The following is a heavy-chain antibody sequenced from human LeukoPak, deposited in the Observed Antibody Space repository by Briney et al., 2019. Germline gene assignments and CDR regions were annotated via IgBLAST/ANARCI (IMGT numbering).Heavy chain of an antibody. CDR1: GFTFGDYG. V-gene: IGHV3-49*04. J-gene: IGHJ4*02. CDR3: TSAAVSSSWYEFIDY. Sequence: PGRSRRLSCIASGFTFGDYGMSWVRQAPGKGRGWVGFIRNEAYGGTTEYAASVKGRFTISRDDSKSIAYLQMNSLKTEDTAVYYCTSAAVSSSWYEFIDYWGQGALVIVSS. D-gene: IGHD6-13*01. CDR2: IRNEAYGGTT.